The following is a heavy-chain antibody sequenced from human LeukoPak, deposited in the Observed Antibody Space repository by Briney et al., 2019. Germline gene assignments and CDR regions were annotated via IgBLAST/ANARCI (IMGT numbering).Heavy chain of an antibody. J-gene: IGHJ3*02. CDR1: GGSISSYY. Sequence: SETLSLTCTVSGGSISSYYWSWVRQPPGKGLEWMGYIYYIGSTSYNPSLKSRVTISVDTSKKQFSLKLSSVTAADTAFYYCARYIVSYPHDAFDIWGQGTMVTVSS. CDR3: ARYIVSYPHDAFDI. D-gene: IGHD1-26*01. CDR2: IYYIGST. V-gene: IGHV4-59*01.